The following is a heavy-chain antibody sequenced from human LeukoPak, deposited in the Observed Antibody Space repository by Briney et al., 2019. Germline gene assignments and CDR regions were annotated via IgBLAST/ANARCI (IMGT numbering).Heavy chain of an antibody. V-gene: IGHV3-21*01. Sequence: GGSLRLSCAASGFTFSSYSMNWVRQAPGKGLEWVSSISSSSSHIHSADSLKGRFSISRDNSKKTLYLQMSSLSLEDTAVYYCASTYYYDSSGYYPFDYWGQGTLVTVSS. CDR2: ISSSSSHI. J-gene: IGHJ4*02. D-gene: IGHD3-22*01. CDR3: ASTYYYDSSGYYPFDY. CDR1: GFTFSSYS.